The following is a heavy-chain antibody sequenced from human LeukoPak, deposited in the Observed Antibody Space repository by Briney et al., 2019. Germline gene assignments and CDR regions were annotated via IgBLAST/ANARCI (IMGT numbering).Heavy chain of an antibody. CDR1: GGSISSYY. Sequence: PSETLSLTCTVSGGSISSYYWSWIRQPPGKGLEWIGYIYYSGSTNYNPSLKSRVTISVDTSKNQFSLKLSSVTAADTAVHYCARVGETYYYGSGSYNWFDPWGQGTLVTVSS. D-gene: IGHD3-10*01. CDR2: IYYSGST. CDR3: ARVGETYYYGSGSYNWFDP. J-gene: IGHJ5*02. V-gene: IGHV4-59*12.